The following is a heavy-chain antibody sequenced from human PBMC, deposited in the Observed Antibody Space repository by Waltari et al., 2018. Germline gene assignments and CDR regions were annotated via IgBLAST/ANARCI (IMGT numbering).Heavy chain of an antibody. CDR2: SSDGGVYT. V-gene: IGHV3-23*04. J-gene: IGHJ4*02. CDR3: AKGFEDLLPFDH. CDR1: GFNPFHSF. D-gene: IGHD2-21*01. Sequence: EVQLVEAGGGLVQPGGSLRTTCAASGFNPFHSFISWVRQAPGKGLEWISASSDGGVYTYYADSVEGRFTISRDSSKNTIYLQMNSLRVEDTALYYCAKGFEDLLPFDHWGQGTQVTVSS.